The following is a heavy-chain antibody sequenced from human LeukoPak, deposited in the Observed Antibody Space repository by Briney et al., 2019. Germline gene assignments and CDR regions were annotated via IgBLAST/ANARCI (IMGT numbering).Heavy chain of an antibody. V-gene: IGHV3-48*03. J-gene: IGHJ5*02. CDR2: VTISGNTR. Sequence: GGSLRLSCAASGFSFSTYEMNWVRQAPGKGLEWVSDVTISGNTRNYADSVKGRFTISRDNARNSLYLQMNSLRVEDTAVYYCARGDPYADLWGQGTLVTVAS. CDR3: ARGDPYADL. D-gene: IGHD2-2*01. CDR1: GFSFSTYE.